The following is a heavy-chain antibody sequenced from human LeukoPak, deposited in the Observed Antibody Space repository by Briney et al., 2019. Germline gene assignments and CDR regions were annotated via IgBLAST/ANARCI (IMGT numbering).Heavy chain of an antibody. J-gene: IGHJ1*01. V-gene: IGHV4-59*01. Sequence: PSETLSITCTVSGGSISSYYWSWIRQPPGKGLEWIGYIYYSGSTNYNPSLKSRVTISVDTSKNQFSLKLSSVTAADTAVYYCASEGRVEYFQHWGQGTLVTVSS. CDR3: ASEGRVEYFQH. CDR1: GGSISSYY. CDR2: IYYSGST.